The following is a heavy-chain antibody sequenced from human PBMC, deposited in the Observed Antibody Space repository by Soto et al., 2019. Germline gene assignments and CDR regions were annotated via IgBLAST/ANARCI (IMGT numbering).Heavy chain of an antibody. J-gene: IGHJ3*02. D-gene: IGHD4-17*01. V-gene: IGHV2-5*02. Sequence: QITLKESGPTLVKPTQTLTLTCTFSGFSLSTSGVGVGWIRQPPGKALEWLALIYWDDDKRYSPSLKSRLTITKYTSKNQVVLTMTNMDPVDTATYYCAHYATTVTKEDAFDIWGQGTMVTVSS. CDR1: GFSLSTSGVG. CDR2: IYWDDDK. CDR3: AHYATTVTKEDAFDI.